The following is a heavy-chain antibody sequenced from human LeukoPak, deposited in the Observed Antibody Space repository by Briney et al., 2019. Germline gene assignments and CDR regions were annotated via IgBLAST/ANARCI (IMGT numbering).Heavy chain of an antibody. CDR1: GGSFSGYY. CDR2: INHSGST. V-gene: IGHV4-34*01. Sequence: SETLSLSCAVSGGSFSGYYWSWVRQPPGKGLEWIWEINHSGSTKYNPSLKSRVNKTIETAKDQFPLKASSVTAPGTGVDYWAGREITMVRGFDYWGQGTLVTVSS. D-gene: IGHD3-10*01. J-gene: IGHJ4*02. CDR3: AGREITMVRGFDY.